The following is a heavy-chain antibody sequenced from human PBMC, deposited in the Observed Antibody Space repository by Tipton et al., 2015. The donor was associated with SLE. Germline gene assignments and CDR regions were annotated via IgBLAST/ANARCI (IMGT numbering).Heavy chain of an antibody. CDR3: ASKYCYDSDGFRY. D-gene: IGHD3-22*01. CDR2: IYTDGST. Sequence: TLSLTCTVSGVSISSGSYYWSWIRQPAGKGLEWIGHIYTDGSTNYNPSLKSRVSLSVDTSKNHFSLKLSSVTAADTAVYYCASKYCYDSDGFRYWGQGTLVTVSS. J-gene: IGHJ4*02. CDR1: GVSISSGSYY. V-gene: IGHV4-61*09.